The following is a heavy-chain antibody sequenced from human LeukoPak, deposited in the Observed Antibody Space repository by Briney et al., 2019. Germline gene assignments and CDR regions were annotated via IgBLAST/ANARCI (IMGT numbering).Heavy chain of an antibody. J-gene: IGHJ4*02. CDR2: IYYSGST. CDR3: ARVDSSGWYQWYYFDY. V-gene: IGHV4-59*01. Sequence: PSETLSLTCTVSGDSIKTNYCSWIRQPPGKGLEWIGYIYYSGSTNYNPSLKSRVTISVDTSKNQFSLKLSSVTAADTAVYYCARVDSSGWYQWYYFDYWGQGTLVTVSS. CDR1: GDSIKTNY. D-gene: IGHD6-19*01.